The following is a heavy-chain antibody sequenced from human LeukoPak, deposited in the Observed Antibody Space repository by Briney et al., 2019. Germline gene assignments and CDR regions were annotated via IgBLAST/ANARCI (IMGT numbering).Heavy chain of an antibody. V-gene: IGHV3-7*01. D-gene: IGHD2-15*01. J-gene: IGHJ4*02. CDR1: GFTFSSYW. Sequence: GGSLRLSCAASGFTFSSYWMSWVRQAPGKGLEWVANIKQDGSEKYYVDSVKGRFTISRDNAKNSLYLQMNSLRAEDTAVYYCAREGGRYCSGGSCYLDYWGQGTLVTVSS. CDR3: AREGGRYCSGGSCYLDY. CDR2: IKQDGSEK.